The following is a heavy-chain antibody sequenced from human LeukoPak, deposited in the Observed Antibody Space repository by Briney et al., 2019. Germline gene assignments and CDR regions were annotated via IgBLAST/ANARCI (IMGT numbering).Heavy chain of an antibody. J-gene: IGHJ4*02. Sequence: PSGTLSLTCAVSGGSISSSNWWSWIRQPPGKGLEWIGEIYHSGSTNYNPSLKSRFTISVGKSKNQFSLNLSSVTAADTAVNYCARNSTYYDFWRGPRGDYFDYWGQGTLVTVSS. V-gene: IGHV4-4*02. CDR3: ARNSTYYDFWRGPRGDYFDY. CDR2: IYHSGST. CDR1: GGSISSSNW. D-gene: IGHD3-3*01.